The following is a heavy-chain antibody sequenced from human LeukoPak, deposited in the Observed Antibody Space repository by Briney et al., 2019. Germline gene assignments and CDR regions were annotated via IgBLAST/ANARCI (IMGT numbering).Heavy chain of an antibody. CDR2: IYYSGST. CDR3: ARDGGFWSGYPYWYFDL. D-gene: IGHD3-3*01. V-gene: IGHV4-59*12. J-gene: IGHJ2*01. Sequence: PSETLSLTCTVSGGSISSYYWSWIRQPPGKGLEWIGYIYYSGSTYYNPSLKSRVTISVDTSKNQFSLKLSSVTAADTAVYYCARDGGFWSGYPYWYFDLWGRGTLVTVSS. CDR1: GGSISSYY.